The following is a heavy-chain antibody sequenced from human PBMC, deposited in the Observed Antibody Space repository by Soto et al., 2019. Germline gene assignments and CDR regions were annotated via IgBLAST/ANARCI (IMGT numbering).Heavy chain of an antibody. CDR2: IYYSGST. Sequence: QVQLQESGPGLVKPSQTLSLTCTVSGGSISSGGYYWSWIRQHPGKGLEWIGYIYYSGSTYYNPSLKSRVTISVDTSKNQFSLKLSSVTAADTAVYYCARGGEMTTETANWYFDLWGRGTLVTVSS. V-gene: IGHV4-31*03. J-gene: IGHJ2*01. CDR3: ARGGEMTTETANWYFDL. D-gene: IGHD4-17*01. CDR1: GGSISSGGYY.